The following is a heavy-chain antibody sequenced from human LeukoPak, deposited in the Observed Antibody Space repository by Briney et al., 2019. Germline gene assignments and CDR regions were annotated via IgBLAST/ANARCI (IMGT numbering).Heavy chain of an antibody. Sequence: GGSLRLSCVASGFTVSSNYMSWVRQAPGKGLEWVSVIYSGGSTYYADSVKGRFTISRDNSKNTLYLQMNSLRAEDTAVYYCAREIAVAGTDYWGQGTLVTVSS. CDR2: IYSGGST. CDR3: AREIAVAGTDY. V-gene: IGHV3-66*02. D-gene: IGHD6-19*01. CDR1: GFTVSSNY. J-gene: IGHJ4*02.